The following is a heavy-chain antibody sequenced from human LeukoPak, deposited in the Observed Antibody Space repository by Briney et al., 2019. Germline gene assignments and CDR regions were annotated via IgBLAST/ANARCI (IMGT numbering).Heavy chain of an antibody. Sequence: NPSETLSLTFTVSGGSISSGSHYWTWIRQPAGKGLEYIGRVYSSGSTDSNPSLRSRLSMSVDTSRNQLSLKLASVTAADTGVYYCARLGRFGQLLPFYYYMDVWGKGTTVIVSS. CDR1: GGSISSGSHY. V-gene: IGHV4-61*02. J-gene: IGHJ6*03. D-gene: IGHD3-10*01. CDR3: ARLGRFGQLLPFYYYMDV. CDR2: VYSSGST.